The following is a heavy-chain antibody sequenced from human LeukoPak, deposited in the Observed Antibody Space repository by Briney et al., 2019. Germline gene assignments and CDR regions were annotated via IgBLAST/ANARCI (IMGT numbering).Heavy chain of an antibody. CDR2: IHINGDT. D-gene: IGHD3-22*01. CDR1: EFTVSSNY. CDR3: ARDGLDSSGPVAFDI. J-gene: IGHJ3*02. Sequence: GGSLRLSCVASEFTVSSNYMSWVRLAPGKGLEWVSIIHINGDTHYADSVKGRFTISRDNSKNTLYLQMNSLRSEDTAVYYCARDGLDSSGPVAFDIWGQGTMVTVSS. V-gene: IGHV3-66*01.